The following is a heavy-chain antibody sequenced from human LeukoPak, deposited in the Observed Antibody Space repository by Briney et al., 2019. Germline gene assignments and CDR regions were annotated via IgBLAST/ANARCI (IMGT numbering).Heavy chain of an antibody. J-gene: IGHJ4*02. CDR1: GYTFTDYG. Sequence: ASVKVSCKASGYTFTDYGISWVRQAPGQGLEWMGWISVYNGNTNYAQKLQGRVTMTTDTSTSTAYMELRSLRSDDTAVYYCARDIRGYDYGDYKPLYYFDYWGQGTLVTVSS. V-gene: IGHV1-18*01. CDR3: ARDIRGYDYGDYKPLYYFDY. D-gene: IGHD4-17*01. CDR2: ISVYNGNT.